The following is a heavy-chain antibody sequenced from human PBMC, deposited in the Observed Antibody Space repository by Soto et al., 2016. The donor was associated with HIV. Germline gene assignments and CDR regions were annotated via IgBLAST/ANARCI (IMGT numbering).Heavy chain of an antibody. Sequence: EVQLVESGGGLVQPGGSLKLSCGAPGFTFSGSALHWVRQASGKGLEWVGRIRSKGNNYATAYVASVKGRFTISRDDSKNTAYLQMNSLKTEDTAVYYCRASMGRGNFWGQGTLVTVSS. D-gene: IGHD3-10*01. V-gene: IGHV3-73*01. CDR2: IRSKGNNYAT. CDR1: GFTFSGSA. CDR3: RASMGRGNF. J-gene: IGHJ4*02.